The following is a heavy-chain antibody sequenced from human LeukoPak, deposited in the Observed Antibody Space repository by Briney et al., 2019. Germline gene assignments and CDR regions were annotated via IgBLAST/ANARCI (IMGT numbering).Heavy chain of an antibody. CDR2: ISSSSSYI. J-gene: IGHJ4*02. Sequence: GGSLRLSCAASGFIFSNYNMNWVRQAPGKGLEWVSSISSSSSYIYYADSVKGRFTISRDNAKNSLSLQMNSLRAEDTAVYFCAREGSEGWVFDYWGQGTLVTVSS. CDR3: AREGSEGWVFDY. V-gene: IGHV3-21*01. CDR1: GFIFSNYN. D-gene: IGHD2-15*01.